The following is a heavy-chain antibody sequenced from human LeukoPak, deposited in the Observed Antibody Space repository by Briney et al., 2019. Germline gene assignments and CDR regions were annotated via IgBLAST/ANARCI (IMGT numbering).Heavy chain of an antibody. J-gene: IGHJ3*02. V-gene: IGHV3-9*01. CDR2: ISWNSGSI. Sequence: PGGSLRLSCAASGFTFDDYAMHWVRQAPGKGLEWVSGISWNSGSIGYADSVKGRFTISRDNAKNSLYLQMNSLRAEDTALYYCVKDSNYDSSTFDMWGRGTMVTVSS. D-gene: IGHD3-22*01. CDR1: GFTFDDYA. CDR3: VKDSNYDSSTFDM.